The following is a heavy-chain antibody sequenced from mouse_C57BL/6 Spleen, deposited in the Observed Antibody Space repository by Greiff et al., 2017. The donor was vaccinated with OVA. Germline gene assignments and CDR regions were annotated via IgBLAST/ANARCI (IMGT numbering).Heavy chain of an antibody. V-gene: IGHV5-17*01. J-gene: IGHJ4*01. CDR3: ARPDGYYLYYYAMDY. CDR2: ISSGSSTI. D-gene: IGHD2-3*01. CDR1: GFTFSDYG. Sequence: EVMLVESGGGLVKPGGSLKLSCAASGFTFSDYGMHWVRQAPEKGLEWVAYISSGSSTIYYADTVKGRFTISRDNAKNTLFLQMTSLRSEDTAMYYCARPDGYYLYYYAMDYWGQGTSVTVSS.